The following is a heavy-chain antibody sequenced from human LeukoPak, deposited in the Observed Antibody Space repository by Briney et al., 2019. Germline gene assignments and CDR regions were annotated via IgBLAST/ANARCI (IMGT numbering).Heavy chain of an antibody. Sequence: GRSLRLSCAASGFTFSSYAMHWVRQAPGKGLEWVAVISYDGSNKYYADSVKGRLTISRDNSKNTLFLQMNSLRAEDTAVYYCARELSGWYYFDYWGQGTLVTVSS. D-gene: IGHD6-19*01. CDR3: ARELSGWYYFDY. J-gene: IGHJ4*02. CDR1: GFTFSSYA. V-gene: IGHV3-30*04. CDR2: ISYDGSNK.